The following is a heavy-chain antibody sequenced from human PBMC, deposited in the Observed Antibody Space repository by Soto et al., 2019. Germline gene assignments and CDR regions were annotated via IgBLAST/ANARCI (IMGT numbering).Heavy chain of an antibody. Sequence: QVQLQESGPGLVKPSQTLSLTCTVSGGSISSGGYYWSWIRQHPGKGLEWIGYIYYSGSTYYNPSRKSRVTISVDTSKNQFSLKLSSVTAADTAVYYCARFQTVTTILFDYWGQGTLVTVSS. D-gene: IGHD4-4*01. CDR2: IYYSGST. J-gene: IGHJ4*02. V-gene: IGHV4-31*03. CDR3: ARFQTVTTILFDY. CDR1: GGSISSGGYY.